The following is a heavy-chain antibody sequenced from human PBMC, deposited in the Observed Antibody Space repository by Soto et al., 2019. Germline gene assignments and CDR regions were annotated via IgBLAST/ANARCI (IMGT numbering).Heavy chain of an antibody. CDR2: LSGIGGTT. J-gene: IGHJ5*01. D-gene: IGHD2-15*01. CDR3: AKSHGTYCSNCIDS. V-gene: IGHV3-23*01. CDR1: GFTFSSYA. Sequence: EVQLLESGGDLVQPGESLRLSCAASGFTFSSYAISWVPHTPGKWLEWVSTLSGIGGTTYSADSVKGQLTISRDNSKSTMFLQMNSLRAEDTVVYYCAKSHGTYCSNCIDSWCQGALVTVSS.